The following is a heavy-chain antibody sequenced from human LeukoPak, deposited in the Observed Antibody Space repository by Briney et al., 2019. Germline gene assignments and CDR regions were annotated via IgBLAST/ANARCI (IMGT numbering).Heavy chain of an antibody. D-gene: IGHD6-13*01. V-gene: IGHV4-59*12. Sequence: SETLSLTCTVSGGSISSYYWSWIRQPPGKGLEWIGYIYYSGSTYYNPSLKSRVTISVDTSKNQFSLKLSSVTAADTAVYYCARLPKYSSSDYWGQGTLVTVSS. CDR3: ARLPKYSSSDY. J-gene: IGHJ4*02. CDR1: GGSISSYY. CDR2: IYYSGST.